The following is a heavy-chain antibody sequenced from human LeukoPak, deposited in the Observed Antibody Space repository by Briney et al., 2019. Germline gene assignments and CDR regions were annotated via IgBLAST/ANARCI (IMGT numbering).Heavy chain of an antibody. Sequence: GRSLRLSCAASGFTFSSYAMHWVRQAPGKGLEWVAVISYDGSNKYYADSVKGRFTISRDNSKNTLYLQMNSLRAEDTAVYYCARDVDDYGMDVWGQRTTVTVSS. CDR2: ISYDGSNK. CDR3: ARDVDDYGMDV. D-gene: IGHD2-21*01. J-gene: IGHJ6*02. CDR1: GFTFSSYA. V-gene: IGHV3-30*04.